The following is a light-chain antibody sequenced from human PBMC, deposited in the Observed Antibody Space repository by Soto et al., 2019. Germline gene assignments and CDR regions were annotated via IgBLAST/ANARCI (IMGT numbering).Light chain of an antibody. CDR1: QSLLYNSNNRNY. CDR2: WAS. V-gene: IGKV4-1*01. CDR3: QQYLITPPT. Sequence: DIVMSQSPDSLAVSLGERTTIDCKSSQSLLYNSNNRNYLAWYQQKPGQPPKLLIHWASTRESGVPDRFSGSGSGTDFTLTISSLQAEDVALYYCQQYLITPPTFGQGTKVEIK. J-gene: IGKJ1*01.